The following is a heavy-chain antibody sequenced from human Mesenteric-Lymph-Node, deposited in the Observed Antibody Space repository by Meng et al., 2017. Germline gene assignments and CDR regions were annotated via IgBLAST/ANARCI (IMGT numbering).Heavy chain of an antibody. Sequence: SGPTLVKPTQTLSLTCTFSGFSLSTNSEGVGWIRQPPGKALEWPALIYWDDDKRYSPSLKTRLTITKDTSKSQVVLTMTNMDPVDTATYYCGHLDCGDSSGRFDFWGQGTLVTVSS. CDR2: IYWDDDK. D-gene: IGHD4-17*01. V-gene: IGHV2-5*02. CDR3: GHLDCGDSSGRFDF. CDR1: GFSLSTNSEG. J-gene: IGHJ4*02.